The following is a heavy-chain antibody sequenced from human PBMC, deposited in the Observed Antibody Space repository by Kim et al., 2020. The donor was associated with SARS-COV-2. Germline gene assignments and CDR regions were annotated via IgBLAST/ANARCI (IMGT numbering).Heavy chain of an antibody. J-gene: IGHJ6*02. CDR3: ARDQMVRGVIVSYYYYGMDV. CDR2: IYYSGST. Sequence: SETLSLTCTVSGGSVSSGSYYWSWIRQPPGKGLEWIGYIYYSGSTNYNPSLKSRVTISVDTSKNQFSLKLSSVTAADTAVYYCARDQMVRGVIVSYYYYGMDVWGQGTTVTVSS. D-gene: IGHD3-10*01. CDR1: GGSVSSGSYY. V-gene: IGHV4-61*01.